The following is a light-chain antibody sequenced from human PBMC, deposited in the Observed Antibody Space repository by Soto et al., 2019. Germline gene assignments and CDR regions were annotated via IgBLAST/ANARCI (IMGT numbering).Light chain of an antibody. J-gene: IGLJ1*01. CDR1: SSDVGTYNL. CDR2: EVF. V-gene: IGLV2-23*02. Sequence: QSVLTQPASVSGSPGQSITISCTGTSSDVGTYNLVSWYQQLPGKVPKLLIYEVFKRPSGVSDRFSGSKSGNTASLTISGLQDEDEGDYYCQSYDSTLDARYVFGTGTKLTVL. CDR3: QSYDSTLDARYV.